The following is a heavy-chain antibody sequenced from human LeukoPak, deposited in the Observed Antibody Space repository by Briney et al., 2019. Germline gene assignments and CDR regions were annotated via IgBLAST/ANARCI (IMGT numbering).Heavy chain of an antibody. Sequence: GGTLRLSCAASGFTFSSYAMSWVRQAPGKGLEWVSAISGSGGSTYYADSVKGRFTISRDNSKNTLYLQMNSLRAEDTAVYYCAKVRFLEWLYGPYYFDYWGQGTLVTVSS. CDR2: ISGSGGST. V-gene: IGHV3-23*01. D-gene: IGHD3-3*01. CDR1: GFTFSSYA. J-gene: IGHJ4*02. CDR3: AKVRFLEWLYGPYYFDY.